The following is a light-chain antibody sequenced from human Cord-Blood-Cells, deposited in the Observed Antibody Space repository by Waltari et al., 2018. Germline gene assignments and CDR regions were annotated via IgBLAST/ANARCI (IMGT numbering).Light chain of an antibody. CDR3: QQRSNWPPT. CDR1: QSVSSY. J-gene: IGKJ3*01. CDR2: DAS. Sequence: EIVLTQSPATLSLSPGERATLSCRASQSVSSYLAWYQQKPGQAPRLLILDASNRATCIPASVSGSWSGTDFTLTISSLGPEDFAVYYCQQRSNWPPTFGPGTKVDIK. V-gene: IGKV3-11*01.